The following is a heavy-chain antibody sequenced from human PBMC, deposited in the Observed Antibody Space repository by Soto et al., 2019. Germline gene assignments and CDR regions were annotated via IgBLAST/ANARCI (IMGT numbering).Heavy chain of an antibody. CDR3: ARSPLRSYHMDV. Sequence: EVQLVESGGGLVQPGGSLRLSCAASEFTVSSNYMNWVRQAPGKGLEWVSVIYTGGSTYYADSVKGRFIISRDNSRNTVSLQMNSLRADETAVYDCARSPLRSYHMDVWGKGTTVTVSS. CDR1: EFTVSSNY. CDR2: IYTGGST. V-gene: IGHV3-66*01. D-gene: IGHD4-17*01. J-gene: IGHJ6*03.